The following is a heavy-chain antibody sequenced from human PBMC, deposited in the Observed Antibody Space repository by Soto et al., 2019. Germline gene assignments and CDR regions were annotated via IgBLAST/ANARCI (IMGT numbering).Heavy chain of an antibody. V-gene: IGHV1-69*01. Sequence: QVQLVQSGAEVKKPGSSVKVSCKASGGTFSSYAISWVRQAPGQGLEWMGGIIPIFGTANYAQKFQGRVTITADESARTAYMELSSLRSEDTAVYYCARAMVDCSGGSCYSGDYWGKGTLVTVSS. D-gene: IGHD2-15*01. J-gene: IGHJ4*02. CDR3: ARAMVDCSGGSCYSGDY. CDR1: GGTFSSYA. CDR2: IIPIFGTA.